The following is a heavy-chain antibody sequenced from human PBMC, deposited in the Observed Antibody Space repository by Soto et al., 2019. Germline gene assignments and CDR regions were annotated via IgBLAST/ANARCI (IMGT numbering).Heavy chain of an antibody. V-gene: IGHV1-46*01. Sequence: QVQLMQSGAEVKKPGASVKVSCKASGDTFTDYYIHWVRQAPGQGLEWMGTVNPSGGHTTYAQHFLGRVTMTRDTSTSTLYGELNGLTSDDRAVYYCARGGHVVVVTAALDYWGQGTLVTVSS. CDR1: GDTFTDYY. D-gene: IGHD2-21*02. CDR3: ARGGHVVVVTAALDY. CDR2: VNPSGGHT. J-gene: IGHJ4*02.